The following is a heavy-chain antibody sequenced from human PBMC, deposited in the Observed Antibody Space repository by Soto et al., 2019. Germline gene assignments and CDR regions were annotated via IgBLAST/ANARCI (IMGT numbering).Heavy chain of an antibody. J-gene: IGHJ3*02. CDR1: GDTFSNYV. V-gene: IGHV1-69*12. D-gene: IGHD6-13*01. CDR3: ARETSAPGTFREEASEI. Sequence: QVQLVQSGAEVKKPGSSVKVACKVSGDTFSNYVINWVRQAPGQGLEWMGAIVPIFRTANNAQKFQGRVTITADAFTITAYMELSGLRSDDTATYYCARETSAPGTFREEASEIWGQGTLVTVSS. CDR2: IVPIFRTA.